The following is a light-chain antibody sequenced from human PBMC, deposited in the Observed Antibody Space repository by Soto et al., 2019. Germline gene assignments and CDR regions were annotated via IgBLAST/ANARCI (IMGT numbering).Light chain of an antibody. CDR2: LGS. Sequence: DIVMTQSPLSLPVTPGEPASISCRSSQSLLHNNGYNYLDWYVQKPGQSPQVLIYLGSKWASGVPDRFSGSGSGTDFTLKISRVEAEDVGVYYCMQALQTPPWTFGQGTKVEIK. V-gene: IGKV2-28*01. CDR3: MQALQTPPWT. CDR1: QSLLHNNGYNY. J-gene: IGKJ1*01.